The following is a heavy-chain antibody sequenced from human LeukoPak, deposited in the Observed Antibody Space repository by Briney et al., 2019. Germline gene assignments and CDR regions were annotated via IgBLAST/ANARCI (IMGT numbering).Heavy chain of an antibody. CDR1: GVSMRGYY. Sequence: SETPSLTCMVSGVSMRGYYLTWIRQSPGKGLEWIGYIYYSGGTNYNPSLESRVSMSVDTSKTHFSLSLNSVTSADTAVYFCARRNNPSEPHYFDFWGQGILVTVSS. J-gene: IGHJ4*02. V-gene: IGHV4-59*08. D-gene: IGHD1/OR15-1a*01. CDR3: ARRNNPSEPHYFDF. CDR2: IYYSGGT.